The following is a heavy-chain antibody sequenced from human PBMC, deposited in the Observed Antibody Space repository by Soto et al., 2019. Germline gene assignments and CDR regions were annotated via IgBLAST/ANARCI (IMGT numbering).Heavy chain of an antibody. Sequence: DVQLLESGGGLVQTEGSLRLSSAVSGFTFSSYAMGWVRQGPGKGLEWVAVVSIGGSTHYADAVRGRFTISRDNSKNTLSLQMNSLTSEDTAVYFCAKRRGAGVHFDYWGQGALVSVSS. V-gene: IGHV3-23*01. D-gene: IGHD2-15*01. CDR2: VSIGGST. CDR3: AKRRGAGVHFDY. CDR1: GFTFSSYA. J-gene: IGHJ4*02.